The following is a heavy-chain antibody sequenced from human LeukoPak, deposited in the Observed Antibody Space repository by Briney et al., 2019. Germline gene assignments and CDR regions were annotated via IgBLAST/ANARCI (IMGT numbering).Heavy chain of an antibody. V-gene: IGHV3-30*04. CDR2: ISYDGSNK. CDR3: ATRKWETPGDY. Sequence: GGSLRLSCAASGFTFSSYAMHWVRQAPGKGLEWVAVISYDGSNKYYADSVKGRFTISRDNAKNSLYLQMNSLRAEDTAVYYCATRKWETPGDYWGQGTLVTVSS. D-gene: IGHD1-26*01. CDR1: GFTFSSYA. J-gene: IGHJ4*02.